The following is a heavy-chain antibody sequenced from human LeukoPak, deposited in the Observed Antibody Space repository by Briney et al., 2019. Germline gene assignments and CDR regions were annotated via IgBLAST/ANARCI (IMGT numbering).Heavy chain of an antibody. CDR3: ARLFVYGSGAEAFDY. CDR2: INEDGSEK. Sequence: GGSLRLSCAAAAFTFSRYWTTWVRQAPGKGLEWVANINEDGSEKYYLDSVRGRFTISRDNAKNSLYLQMDSLRAEDTAVYYCARLFVYGSGAEAFDYWGQGALVTVSS. CDR1: AFTFSRYW. D-gene: IGHD3-10*01. V-gene: IGHV3-7*01. J-gene: IGHJ4*02.